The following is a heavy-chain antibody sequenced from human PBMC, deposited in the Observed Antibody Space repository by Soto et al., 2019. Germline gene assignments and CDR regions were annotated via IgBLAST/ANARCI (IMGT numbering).Heavy chain of an antibody. CDR1: GYTFTSYA. CDR2: INAGNGNT. CDR3: ARAGLNLEWLPRWLDY. Sequence: QVQLVQSGAEVKKPGASVKVSCKASGYTFTSYAMHWVRQAPGXXXXWMXWINAGNGNTKYSQKFQGRVTITRDTSASTAYMELSSLRSEDTAVYYCARAGLNLEWLPRWLDYWGQGTLVTVSS. V-gene: IGHV1-3*01. J-gene: IGHJ4*02. D-gene: IGHD3-3*01.